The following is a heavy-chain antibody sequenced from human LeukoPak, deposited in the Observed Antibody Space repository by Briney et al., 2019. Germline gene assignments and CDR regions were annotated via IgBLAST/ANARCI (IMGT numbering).Heavy chain of an antibody. D-gene: IGHD3-22*01. CDR2: IYYSGTT. CDR3: ARGTTYYDTDWGY. Sequence: SSETLSLTCTVSGGSISSYYWSWIRQPPGKGLEWIGYIYYSGTTNYNPSLKSRVTISVDTSKNQFSLKLSSVTAADTAVYYCARGTTYYDTDWGYWGQGTLVTVSS. CDR1: GGSISSYY. J-gene: IGHJ4*02. V-gene: IGHV4-59*01.